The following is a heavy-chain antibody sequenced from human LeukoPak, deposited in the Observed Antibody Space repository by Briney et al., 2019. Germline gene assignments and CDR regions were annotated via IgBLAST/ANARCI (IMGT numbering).Heavy chain of an antibody. V-gene: IGHV3-48*01. CDR2: ISSSSSTI. Sequence: PGGSLRLSCVASGFTFSRNVMSWVRQAPGKGLEWVSYISSSSSTIYYADSVKGRFTISRDNAKNSLYLQMNSLRAEDTAVYYCARGPKGGVDYWGQGTLVTVSS. CDR3: ARGPKGGVDY. J-gene: IGHJ4*02. CDR1: GFTFSRNV.